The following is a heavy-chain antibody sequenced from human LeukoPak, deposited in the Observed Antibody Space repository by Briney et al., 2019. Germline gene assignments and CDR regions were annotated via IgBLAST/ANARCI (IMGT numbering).Heavy chain of an antibody. Sequence: DPSETLSLTCAVYGGSFSGYYWSWIRQPPEKGLEWIGEINHSGSTNYNPSLKSRVTISVDTSKNQFSLKLSSVTAADTAVYYCARGLVSSSGWFDPWGQGTLVTVSS. J-gene: IGHJ5*02. D-gene: IGHD6-13*01. CDR1: GGSFSGYY. CDR2: INHSGST. V-gene: IGHV4-34*01. CDR3: ARGLVSSSGWFDP.